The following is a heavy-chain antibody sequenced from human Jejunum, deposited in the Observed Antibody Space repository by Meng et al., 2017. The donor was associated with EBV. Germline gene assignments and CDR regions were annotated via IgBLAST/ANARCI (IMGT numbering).Heavy chain of an antibody. CDR3: GRESNNGGSYYAH. V-gene: IGHV3-30*14. Sequence: QGKVVEAGGGVVQSGRSLRSSCAASGFTFSSFAMHWVRQAPGKGLEWVAVISNDGTFEHYADSVKGRFTISRDDSKNTVYLQMSSLRGEDTAVYYCGRESNNGGSYYAHWGQGTLVTVSS. CDR1: GFTFSSFA. J-gene: IGHJ4*02. CDR2: ISNDGTFE. D-gene: IGHD1-26*01.